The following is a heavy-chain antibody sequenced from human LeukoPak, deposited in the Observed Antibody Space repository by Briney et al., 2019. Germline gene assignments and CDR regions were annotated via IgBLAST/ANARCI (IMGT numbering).Heavy chain of an antibody. V-gene: IGHV3-23*01. D-gene: IGHD2-2*01. CDR1: GFAFSSYA. J-gene: IGHJ4*02. Sequence: GGSLRLSCAASGFAFSSYAMSWVRQAPGKGLEWVSAISGSGGSTYYADSVKGRFTISRDNSKNTLYLQMNSLRAEDTAVYYCAKDGEYQLLSFDYWGQGTLVTVSS. CDR2: ISGSGGST. CDR3: AKDGEYQLLSFDY.